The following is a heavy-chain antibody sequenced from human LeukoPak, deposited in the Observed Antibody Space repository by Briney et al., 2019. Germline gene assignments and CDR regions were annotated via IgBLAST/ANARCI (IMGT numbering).Heavy chain of an antibody. D-gene: IGHD3/OR15-3a*01. Sequence: GGSLRLSCAASGFTFSSHWMHWVRQAPGKGLVWVSRINSDGSSTSNADSVKGRFTISRDNAKNTLYLQMNSLRAEDTAVYYCARDPTYGLFDPWGQGTLVTVSS. V-gene: IGHV3-74*01. J-gene: IGHJ5*02. CDR2: INSDGSST. CDR3: ARDPTYGLFDP. CDR1: GFTFSSHW.